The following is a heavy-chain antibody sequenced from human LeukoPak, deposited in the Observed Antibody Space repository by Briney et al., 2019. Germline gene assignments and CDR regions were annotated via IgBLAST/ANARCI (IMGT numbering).Heavy chain of an antibody. CDR1: GYSFTNYW. D-gene: IGHD6-13*01. J-gene: IGHJ4*02. V-gene: IGHV5-51*01. CDR3: ARLTSSWSFDY. Sequence: GESLKISCKGSGYSFTNYWIAWVRHMPGKGLEWMGIISPDGSDTRYSPSFQGQVTISADKSITTAYLQWASLKPSDTAMYYCARLTSSWSFDYWGQGTLVTVSS. CDR2: ISPDGSDT.